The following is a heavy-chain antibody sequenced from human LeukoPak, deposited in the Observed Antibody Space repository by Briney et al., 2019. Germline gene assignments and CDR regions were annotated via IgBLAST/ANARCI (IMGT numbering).Heavy chain of an antibody. V-gene: IGHV7-4-1*02. CDR2: INTNTGNP. J-gene: IGHJ5*02. D-gene: IGHD6-19*01. CDR3: ARDMGEWLVRGLNPNSRDWFDP. CDR1: GYTFTGYY. Sequence: ASVKVSCKASGYTFTGYYMNWVRQAPGQGLEWMGWINTNTGNPTYAQGFTGRFVFSLDTSVSTAYLQISSLKAEDTAVYYCARDMGEWLVRGLNPNSRDWFDPWGQGTLVTVSS.